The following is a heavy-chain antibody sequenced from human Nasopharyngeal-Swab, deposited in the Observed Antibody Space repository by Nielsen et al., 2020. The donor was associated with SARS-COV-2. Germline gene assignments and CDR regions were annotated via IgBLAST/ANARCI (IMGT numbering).Heavy chain of an antibody. CDR1: GYTFTDYF. D-gene: IGHD3-22*01. CDR3: ARDVGGDSSGYSVAYRGEPLDY. V-gene: IGHV1-2*06. Sequence: ASVKVSCKASGYTFTDYFMHWVRQAPGQGLEWMGRINPNSGDTKYAEIFRDRVTVTRDTSITTVYMELSSLRSDETAVYYCARDVGGDSSGYSVAYRGEPLDYWGQGTLVTVSS. J-gene: IGHJ4*02. CDR2: INPNSGDT.